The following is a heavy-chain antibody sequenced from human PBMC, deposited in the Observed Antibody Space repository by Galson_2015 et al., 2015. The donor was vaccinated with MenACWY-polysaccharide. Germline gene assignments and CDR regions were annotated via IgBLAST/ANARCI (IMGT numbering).Heavy chain of an antibody. J-gene: IGHJ5*02. CDR2: IKEDGSEK. D-gene: IGHD3-10*01. CDR1: GFTFRNYW. CDR3: ARDDRRVRGVFNWFDP. Sequence: SLRLSCAASGFTFRNYWMSWVRQAPGKGLEWVANIKEDGSEKYYVDSVRGRFTISRDNAKNSLYLQMNSLRAEDTAMYYCARDDRRVRGVFNWFDPWGQGTLVTVSS. V-gene: IGHV3-7*01.